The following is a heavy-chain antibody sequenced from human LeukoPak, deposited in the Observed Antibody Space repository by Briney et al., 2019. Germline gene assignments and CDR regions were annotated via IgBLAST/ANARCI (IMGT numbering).Heavy chain of an antibody. V-gene: IGHV4-34*01. D-gene: IGHD5-24*01. Sequence: PSETLSLTCAVYGGSFSGYYWSWIRQPPGKGLEWIGEINHSGSTNYNPSLKGRVTISVDTSKNQFSLKLSSVTAADTAVYYCARGQIRDGYNYDEYWGQGTLVTVSS. CDR3: ARGQIRDGYNYDEY. CDR2: INHSGST. J-gene: IGHJ4*02. CDR1: GGSFSGYY.